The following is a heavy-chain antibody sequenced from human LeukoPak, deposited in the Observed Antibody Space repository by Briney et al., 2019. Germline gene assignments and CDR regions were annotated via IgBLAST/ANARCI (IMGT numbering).Heavy chain of an antibody. CDR1: GYTFSTYA. CDR2: INASNGNT. Sequence: ASVKVSCKASGYTFSTYAMHWVRQAPGQRLEWMGWINASNGNTKYSQKFQGRVILTSDTSASTAYMELSSLRSEDTAVYYCATRYNYNWGFDYWGQGTLVTVSS. V-gene: IGHV1-3*01. D-gene: IGHD5-18*01. CDR3: ATRYNYNWGFDY. J-gene: IGHJ4*02.